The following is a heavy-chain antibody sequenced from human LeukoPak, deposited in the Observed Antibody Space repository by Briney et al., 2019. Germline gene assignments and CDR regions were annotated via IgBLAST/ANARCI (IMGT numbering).Heavy chain of an antibody. V-gene: IGHV3-7*01. CDR3: ARDPYKGNYGDSYYYYMDV. CDR1: GFTFSSYW. J-gene: IGHJ6*03. D-gene: IGHD1-7*01. Sequence: GGSLRLSCAASGFTFSSYWMSCVRQAPGKGREWGANIKQDGSEIYYVDSVKSRFTISRDNAKNSLYLQMNSLRAEDTAIYYCARDPYKGNYGDSYYYYMDVWGKGTTVTISS. CDR2: IKQDGSEI.